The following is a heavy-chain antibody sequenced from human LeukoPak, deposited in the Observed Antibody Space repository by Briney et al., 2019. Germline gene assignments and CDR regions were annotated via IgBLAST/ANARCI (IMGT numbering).Heavy chain of an antibody. V-gene: IGHV1-18*01. CDR1: GYTFTSYA. D-gene: IGHD1-26*01. Sequence: ASVKVSCKASGYTFTSYAISWVRQAPGQGLEWMGWISAYSANTNYAQKLQGRVTMTTDTFTSTAYMELRSLGSDDTAVYFCARADWELANFDYWGQGTLVTVSS. J-gene: IGHJ4*02. CDR3: ARADWELANFDY. CDR2: ISAYSANT.